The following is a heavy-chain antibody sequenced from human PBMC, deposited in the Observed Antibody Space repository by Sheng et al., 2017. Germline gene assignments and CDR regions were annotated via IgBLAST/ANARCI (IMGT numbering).Heavy chain of an antibody. CDR2: ISSSGSPI. J-gene: IGHJ4*02. D-gene: IGHD6-13*01. CDR3: ARELSSSYYYFDY. CDR1: GFSFSYYT. V-gene: IGHV3-21*05. Sequence: EVQLVESGGGLVKPGGSLRLSCAASGFSFSYYTMNWVRQAPGKGLEWVSYISSSGSPIYYADSVKGRFTISRDNAKNSLYLQMNSLRAEDTAVYYCARELSSSYYYFDYWGQGTLVTVSS.